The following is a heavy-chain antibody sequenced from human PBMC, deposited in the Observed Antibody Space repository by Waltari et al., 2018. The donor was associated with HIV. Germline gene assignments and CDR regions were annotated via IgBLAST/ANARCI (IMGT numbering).Heavy chain of an antibody. J-gene: IGHJ6*02. V-gene: IGHV3-9*01. D-gene: IGHD2-2*01. CDR1: GFTFDDYA. CDR2: ISWNSGSI. CDR3: AKDHLVPAAKNYYYGMDV. Sequence: EVQLVESGGGLVQPGRSLRLSCAASGFTFDDYAMHWVRQAPGKGLEWVSGISWNSGSIGYADSVKGRFTISRDNAKNSLYLQMNSLRAEDTALYYCAKDHLVPAAKNYYYGMDVWGQGTTVTVSS.